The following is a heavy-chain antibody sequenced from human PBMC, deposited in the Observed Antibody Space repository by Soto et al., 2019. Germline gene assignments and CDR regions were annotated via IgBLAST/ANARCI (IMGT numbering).Heavy chain of an antibody. J-gene: IGHJ6*03. CDR3: AKDSPSGQYYYYYYMDV. CDR2: ISYDGSNK. CDR1: GFTFSSYG. V-gene: IGHV3-30*18. Sequence: PGGSLRLSCAASGFTFSSYGMHWVRQAPGKGLEWVAVISYDGSNKYYADSVKGRFTISRDNSKNTLYLQMNSLRAEDTAVYYCAKDSPSGQYYYYYYMDVWGKGTTVTVSS.